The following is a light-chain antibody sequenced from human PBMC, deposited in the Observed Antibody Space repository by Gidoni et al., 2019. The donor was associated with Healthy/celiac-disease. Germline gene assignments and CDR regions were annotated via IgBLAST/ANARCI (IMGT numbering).Light chain of an antibody. J-gene: IGKJ3*01. CDR3: QQRSNWPPFT. V-gene: IGKV3-11*01. CDR2: EAS. CDR1: QSVSSY. Sequence: DIVLTQSPAHLSWSPGERATPSCRARQSVSSYLVWYQQKPGQAPRLLIYEASNRATGSPARFSGSGSWTDFTLTISSLEPEDFAVYYCQQRSNWPPFTFGPGTKVDIK.